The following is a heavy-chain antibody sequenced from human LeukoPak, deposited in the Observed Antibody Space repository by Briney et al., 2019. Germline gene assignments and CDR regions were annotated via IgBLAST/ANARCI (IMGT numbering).Heavy chain of an antibody. Sequence: SETLSLTCTVSGGSISSYYWSWIRQPPGKGLEWIGYIYYNGITNYNPSLKSRVTISVDTSKNQFSLRLSSVTAADTAVYYCARHDTRGGAYDIWGQGTMVTVSS. D-gene: IGHD3-10*01. CDR3: ARHDTRGGAYDI. CDR2: IYYNGIT. V-gene: IGHV4-59*08. J-gene: IGHJ3*02. CDR1: GGSISSYY.